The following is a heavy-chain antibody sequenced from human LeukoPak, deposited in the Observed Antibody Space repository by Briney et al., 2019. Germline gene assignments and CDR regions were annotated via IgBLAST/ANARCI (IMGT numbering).Heavy chain of an antibody. D-gene: IGHD2-15*01. CDR1: GYPFTNYW. V-gene: IGHV5-51*01. J-gene: IGHJ4*02. CDR3: AKARIGGTYLFDY. CDR2: IYPGDSDT. Sequence: GESLKISCKASGYPFTNYWIGWVRLMPGKGLEWMGIIYPGDSDTRYSPSCQGHVTISVDNSITTAYLLWSSLKASDTAMYYCAKARIGGTYLFDYWGQGTLVSVSS.